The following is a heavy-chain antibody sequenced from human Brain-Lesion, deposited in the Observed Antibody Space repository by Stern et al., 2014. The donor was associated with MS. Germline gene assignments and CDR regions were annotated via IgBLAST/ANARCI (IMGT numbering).Heavy chain of an antibody. CDR1: GFTFGNYW. CDR2: LKEDGTEK. CDR3: ARVYNTIYGIVTQRGSGMDV. J-gene: IGHJ6*02. D-gene: IGHD3-3*01. V-gene: IGHV3-7*01. Sequence: EVQLVESGGGLVQPGGSLTISCTAAGFTFGNYWMTWVRQAPGKGLEWVANLKEDGTEKNYVDSVKGRFTISRDNARNSLYQQMNSLRVEDTALYYCARVYNTIYGIVTQRGSGMDVWGQGTTVIVSS.